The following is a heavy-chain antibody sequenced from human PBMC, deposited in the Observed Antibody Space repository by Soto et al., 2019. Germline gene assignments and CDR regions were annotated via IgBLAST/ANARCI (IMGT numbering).Heavy chain of an antibody. CDR1: SGSLSGYY. D-gene: IGHD6-6*01. CDR2: ISPSGTT. CDR3: ARAPKVSGSAQTRPDF. Sequence: SETLSLTCSLYSGSLSGYYWSWIRQPPGKGLEWIGEISPSGTTNYSPSLKSRVSISVDTSKNQFSLNLTSLTAADTAVYYCARAPKVSGSAQTRPDFWGQGSLVTV. V-gene: IGHV4-34*01. J-gene: IGHJ4*02.